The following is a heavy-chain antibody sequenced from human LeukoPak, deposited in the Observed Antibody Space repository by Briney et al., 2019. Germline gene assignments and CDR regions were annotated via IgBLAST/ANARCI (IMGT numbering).Heavy chain of an antibody. CDR1: GGTFSSYA. Sequence: SVKVSCKASGGTFSSYAISWVRQAPGQGLEWMGGIIPIFGTANYAQKFQGRVTITADESTSTAYMELSSLRAEDTAVYYCAKKKTDYSYPSSFDYWGQGTLVTVSS. V-gene: IGHV1-69*13. CDR2: IIPIFGTA. CDR3: AKKKTDYSYPSSFDY. D-gene: IGHD4-11*01. J-gene: IGHJ4*02.